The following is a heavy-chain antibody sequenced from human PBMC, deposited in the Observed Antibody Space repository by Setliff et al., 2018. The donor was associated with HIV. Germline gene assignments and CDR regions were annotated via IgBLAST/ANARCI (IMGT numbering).Heavy chain of an antibody. J-gene: IGHJ5*01. V-gene: IGHV4-61*09. CDR3: AMLDTSDYFRNNWFDS. Sequence: PSETLSLTCTVSGGSISSGTYYWSWIRQPAGKGLEWIGHIYTDGSTNFNPSLRSRVTISADTPKNQLSLKLTSVTAADTAVYYCAMLDTSDYFRNNWFDSWRQGTLVTVSS. D-gene: IGHD3-22*01. CDR1: GGSISSGTYY. CDR2: IYTDGST.